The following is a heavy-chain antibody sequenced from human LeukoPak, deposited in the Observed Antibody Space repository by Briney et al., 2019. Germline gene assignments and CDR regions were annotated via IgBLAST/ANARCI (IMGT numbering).Heavy chain of an antibody. CDR3: ARQSDGGNWIDY. Sequence: KASETLSLTCTVSGGSISSGGYYWSWIRQHPGKGLERIGYIYYSGSTYYNPSLKSRVTISVDTSKNQFSLKLSSVTAADTAVYYCARQSDGGNWIDYWGQGTLVTVSS. CDR1: GGSISSGGYY. D-gene: IGHD4-23*01. CDR2: IYYSGST. J-gene: IGHJ4*02. V-gene: IGHV4-31*03.